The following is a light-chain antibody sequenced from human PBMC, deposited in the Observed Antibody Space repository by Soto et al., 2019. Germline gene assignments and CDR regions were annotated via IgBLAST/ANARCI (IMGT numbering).Light chain of an antibody. CDR1: SSDVGGYNY. CDR2: DVS. V-gene: IGLV2-14*01. Sequence: QSVLTQPASVSGSPGQSITISRTGTSSDVGGYNYVSWYQQHPGKAPKLMIYDVSNRPSGVSNRFSGSKSGNTASLTISGLQAEDGVNYYCTSYKSSSTTVFGGG. CDR3: TSYKSSSTTV. J-gene: IGLJ2*01.